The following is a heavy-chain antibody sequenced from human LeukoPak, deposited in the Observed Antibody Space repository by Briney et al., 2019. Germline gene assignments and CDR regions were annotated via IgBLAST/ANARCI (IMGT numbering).Heavy chain of an antibody. D-gene: IGHD3-10*01. CDR1: GFTFSSYA. J-gene: IGHJ4*02. V-gene: IGHV3-23*01. CDR2: ISGSGGST. CDR3: AKEGLLWFGELPIDY. Sequence: SGGSLRLSCAASGFTFSSYAMSWVRQAPGKGLEWVSAISGSGGSTYYADSVKGRLTISRDNSKNTLYLQMNSLRAEDTAVYYCAKEGLLWFGELPIDYWGQGTLVTVSS.